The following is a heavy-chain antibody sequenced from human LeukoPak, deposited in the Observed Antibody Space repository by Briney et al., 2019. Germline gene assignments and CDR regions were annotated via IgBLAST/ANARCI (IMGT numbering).Heavy chain of an antibody. CDR3: TTFSLWFGSYYMDV. CDR2: IKSKTDGGTT. CDR1: GFTFSNAW. V-gene: IGHV3-15*01. Sequence: GGSLRLSCAASGFTFSNAWMSWVRQAPGKGLEWFGRIKSKTDGGTTDYAAPVKGRVTISRDDSKNTLYLQMNSLKTEDTAVYYCTTFSLWFGSYYMDVWGKGTTVTISS. D-gene: IGHD3-10*01. J-gene: IGHJ6*03.